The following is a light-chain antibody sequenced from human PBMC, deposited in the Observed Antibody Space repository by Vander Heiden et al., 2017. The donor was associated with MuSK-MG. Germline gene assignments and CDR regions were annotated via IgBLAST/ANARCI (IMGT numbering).Light chain of an antibody. Sequence: DIVMTQSPPSLPVTPGEPASISCRSSQSLLYSNGYNYLDWYLQKPGQSPQLLIYLASNRAPGVPDRFSGSGSGTDFTLKISRVEAEDAGVYYCMQALQAPLSFGGGTEVEIK. CDR3: MQALQAPLS. CDR1: QSLLYSNGYNY. V-gene: IGKV2-28*01. J-gene: IGKJ4*01. CDR2: LAS.